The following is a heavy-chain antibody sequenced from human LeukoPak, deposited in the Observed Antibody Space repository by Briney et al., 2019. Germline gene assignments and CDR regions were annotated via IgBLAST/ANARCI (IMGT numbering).Heavy chain of an antibody. V-gene: IGHV4-34*01. CDR3: AKQVDTAMGCYYYYYMDV. J-gene: IGHJ6*03. CDR2: INHSGST. D-gene: IGHD5-18*01. CDR1: GGSFSGYY. Sequence: SETLSLTCAVYGGSFSGYYWSWIRQPPGKGLEWIGEINHSGSTNYNPSLKSRVTISVGTSKNQFSLKLSSVTAADTAVYYCAKQVDTAMGCYYYYYMDVWGKGTTVTVSS.